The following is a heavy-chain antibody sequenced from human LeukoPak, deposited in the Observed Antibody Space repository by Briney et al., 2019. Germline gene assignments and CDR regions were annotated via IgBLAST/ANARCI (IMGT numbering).Heavy chain of an antibody. CDR2: IYYSGST. Sequence: PSETLSLTCTVSGDSISSRSYYWGWIRQPPGKGLEWIGSIYYSGSTYYNPSLKSRVTISVDPSKNQFSLRLSSVTAADTAVYYCASLPYSSSWYSYYYYYMDVWGKGTTVTVSS. CDR1: GDSISSRSYY. D-gene: IGHD6-13*01. V-gene: IGHV4-39*07. CDR3: ASLPYSSSWYSYYYYYMDV. J-gene: IGHJ6*03.